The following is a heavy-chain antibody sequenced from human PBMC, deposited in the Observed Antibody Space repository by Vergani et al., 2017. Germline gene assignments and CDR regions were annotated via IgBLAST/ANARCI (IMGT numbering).Heavy chain of an antibody. CDR3: ASKSTXTTWYSVKYYFDF. Sequence: QVQLQESGPGLVKPSQTLALTCSVSGGSISRNDYYWTWIRQPPGKGLEWLGYIYYSGTTYYNPSLKSRLTMSVDTSKNQFSLELSSVTASDTAMYYCASKSTXTTWYSVKYYFDFWGQGTLVAVSS. D-gene: IGHD6-13*01. V-gene: IGHV4-30-4*08. CDR2: IYYSGTT. J-gene: IGHJ4*02. CDR1: GGSISRNDYY.